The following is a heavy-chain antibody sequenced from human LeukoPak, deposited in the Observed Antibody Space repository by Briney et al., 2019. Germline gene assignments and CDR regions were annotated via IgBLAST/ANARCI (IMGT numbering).Heavy chain of an antibody. CDR2: ISGDGGST. Sequence: GGSLRLXCAASGFTFDDYAMHWVRQAPGKVLEWVSLISGDGGSTYYADSVKGRFTISRDNSKNSLYLQMNSLRTEDTALYYCAKDTPGFYDILTGEDAFDIWGQGTMVTVSS. CDR3: AKDTPGFYDILTGEDAFDI. CDR1: GFTFDDYA. V-gene: IGHV3-43*02. J-gene: IGHJ3*02. D-gene: IGHD3-9*01.